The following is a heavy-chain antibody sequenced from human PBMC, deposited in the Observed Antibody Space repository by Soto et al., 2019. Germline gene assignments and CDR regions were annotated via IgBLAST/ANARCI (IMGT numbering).Heavy chain of an antibody. Sequence: LTCAVCGGSFSGYYWSWIRQPPGKGLEWIGEINHSGSTNYNPSLKSRVTISVDTSKNQFSLKLSSVTAADTAVYYCARGRVMGYYYYYMDVWGKGTTVTVSS. V-gene: IGHV4-34*01. J-gene: IGHJ6*03. CDR1: GGSFSGYY. D-gene: IGHD3-16*01. CDR3: ARGRVMGYYYYYMDV. CDR2: INHSGST.